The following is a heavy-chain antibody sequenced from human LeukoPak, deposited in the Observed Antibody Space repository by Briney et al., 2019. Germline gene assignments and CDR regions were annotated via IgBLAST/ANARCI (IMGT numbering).Heavy chain of an antibody. CDR2: ITASGGST. D-gene: IGHD1-1*01. CDR3: ARDYPTSGIVTIFDY. CDR1: GFTFNNYA. V-gene: IGHV3-23*01. Sequence: PGGSLRLSCASSGFTFNNYAMTWVRQAPGKGLEWVSSITASGGSTYCADSVKGRFTISRDNSKNTLYLQMSSLRAEDTAVYYCARDYPTSGIVTIFDYWGQGTLVTASS. J-gene: IGHJ4*02.